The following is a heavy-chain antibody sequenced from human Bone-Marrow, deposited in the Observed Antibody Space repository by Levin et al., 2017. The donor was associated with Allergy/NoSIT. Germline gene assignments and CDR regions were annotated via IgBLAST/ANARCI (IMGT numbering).Heavy chain of an antibody. CDR3: ARRDYYYCGFDV. CDR1: GFTFRKYS. Sequence: GESLKISCVATGFTFRKYSMTWVRQAPGKGLEWVAYITTASSYMYYGDSVGGRFTVSRDNARDTLYLQMNSLRAEDTAVYFCARRDYYYCGFDVWGQGTTVTVSS. CDR2: ITTASSYM. J-gene: IGHJ6*02. V-gene: IGHV3-21*01.